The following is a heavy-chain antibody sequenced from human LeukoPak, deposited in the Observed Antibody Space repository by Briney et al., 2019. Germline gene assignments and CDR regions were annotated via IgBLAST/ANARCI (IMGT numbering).Heavy chain of an antibody. CDR3: ATRYGDYVGY. V-gene: IGHV3-23*01. Sequence: PGGSLRLSCAASGFTFSSYAMSWVRQAPGKGLEWVSAISGSGGSTYYADSVKGRFTISRDNAKNSLYLQMNSLRAEDTAVYCCATRYGDYVGYWGQGTLVTVSS. J-gene: IGHJ4*02. CDR2: ISGSGGST. D-gene: IGHD4-17*01. CDR1: GFTFSSYA.